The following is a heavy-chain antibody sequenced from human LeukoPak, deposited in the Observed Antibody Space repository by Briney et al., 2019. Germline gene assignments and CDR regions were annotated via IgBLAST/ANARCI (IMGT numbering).Heavy chain of an antibody. Sequence: GASVKVSCKASGGTFSSYAISWVRQAPGQGLEWMGRIIPIFGTANYAQKFQGRVTITTDESTSTAYMELSSPRSEDTAVYYCARETGGPETYYYYYMDVWGKGTTVTVSS. CDR1: GGTFSSYA. J-gene: IGHJ6*03. CDR2: IIPIFGTA. CDR3: ARETGGPETYYYYYMDV. V-gene: IGHV1-69*05. D-gene: IGHD4-23*01.